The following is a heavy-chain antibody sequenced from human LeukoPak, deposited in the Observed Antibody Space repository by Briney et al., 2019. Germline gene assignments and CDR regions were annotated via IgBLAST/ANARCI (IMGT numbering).Heavy chain of an antibody. Sequence: GGSLRLSCAASGFTFSDYYMNWIRQAPGRGLEWISYISNSDNIYYEDSVRGRFTISRDNAKNSLYLQMNSLRAEDTAVYYCARDRDRWAKTEAFDVWGQGTMVTVSS. CDR3: ARDRDRWAKTEAFDV. V-gene: IGHV3-69-1*02. CDR1: GFTFSDYY. D-gene: IGHD5-24*01. J-gene: IGHJ3*01. CDR2: ISNSDNI.